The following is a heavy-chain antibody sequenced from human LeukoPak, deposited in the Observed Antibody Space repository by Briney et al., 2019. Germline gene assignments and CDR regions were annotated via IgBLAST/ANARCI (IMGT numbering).Heavy chain of an antibody. Sequence: PGGSLRLSCAASGFTFSSYGMHWVRQAPGKGLEWVAVIWYDGSNKYYADSVKGRFTIPRDNSKNTPYLQMNSLRAEDTAVYYCARAGYCSGGSCYGVDYWGQGTLVTVSS. J-gene: IGHJ4*02. CDR2: IWYDGSNK. D-gene: IGHD2-15*01. V-gene: IGHV3-33*01. CDR3: ARAGYCSGGSCYGVDY. CDR1: GFTFSSYG.